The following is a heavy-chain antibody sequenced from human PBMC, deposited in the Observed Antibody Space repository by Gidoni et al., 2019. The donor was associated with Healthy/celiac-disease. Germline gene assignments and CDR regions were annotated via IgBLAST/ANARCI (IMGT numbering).Heavy chain of an antibody. CDR2: INHSGST. CDR1: GGSFSGYY. CDR3: ARGGGSYYRGY. V-gene: IGHV4-34*01. J-gene: IGHJ4*02. D-gene: IGHD1-26*01. Sequence: QVQLQQWGAGLWKPSETLSLTCAVYGGSFSGYYWSWIRQPPGKGLEWIGEINHSGSTNYNPSLKSRVTISVDTSKNQFSLKLSSVTAADTAVYYCARGGGSYYRGYWGQGTLVTVSS.